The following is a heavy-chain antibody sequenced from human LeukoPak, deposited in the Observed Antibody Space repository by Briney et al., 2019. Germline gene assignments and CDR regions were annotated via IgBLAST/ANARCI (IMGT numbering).Heavy chain of an antibody. V-gene: IGHV3-30-3*01. D-gene: IGHD3-22*01. J-gene: IGHJ4*02. CDR2: ISYDGSNE. CDR3: ARGRGRSYYYDSSGPDY. CDR1: GFTFSSYA. Sequence: PGRSLRLSCAASGFTFSSYAMHWVRQAPGKGLEWVAVISYDGSNEYYADSVKGRFTISRDNSKNTLYLQMNSLRAEDTAVYYCARGRGRSYYYDSSGPDYWGQGTLVTVSS.